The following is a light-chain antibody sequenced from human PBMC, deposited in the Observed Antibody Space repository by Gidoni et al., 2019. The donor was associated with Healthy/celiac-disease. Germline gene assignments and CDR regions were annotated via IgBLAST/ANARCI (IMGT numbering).Light chain of an antibody. CDR1: SSDIVSSDY. J-gene: IGLJ2*01. V-gene: IGLV2-14*01. Sequence: QSALTQPASVAGSPGQSITISCTGTSSDIVSSDYVSWYQQHPGKAPKLMIYEVSNRPSGVSNRFSGSKSGNTASLTISVLQAEDEADYYCSSYTSSSTLVFAGGTKLTVL. CDR3: SSYTSSSTLV. CDR2: EVS.